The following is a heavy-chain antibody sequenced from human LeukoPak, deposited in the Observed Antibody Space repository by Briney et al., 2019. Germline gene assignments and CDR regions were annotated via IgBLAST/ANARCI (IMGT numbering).Heavy chain of an antibody. CDR1: GGSISSSNW. D-gene: IGHD5-18*01. CDR2: IYHSGST. V-gene: IGHV4-4*02. CDR3: ARVPGYSYALLDY. J-gene: IGHJ4*02. Sequence: SETLSLTCAVSGGSISSSNWWSWVRQPPGKGLEWIGEIYHSGSTNYNPSLKSRVTISVDKSKNQFSLKLSSVTAADTAVYYCARVPGYSYALLDYWGQGTLVTVSS.